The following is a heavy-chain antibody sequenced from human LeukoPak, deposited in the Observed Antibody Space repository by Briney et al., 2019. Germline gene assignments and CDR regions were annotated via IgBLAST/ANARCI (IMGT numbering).Heavy chain of an antibody. Sequence: ASVKVSCKASGYTFTSYGISWVRQAPGQGLEWMGWISAYNGNTNYAQKLQGRVTMTTDTSTSTAYMELRSLGSDDTAVYYCATLLRGYSYGYPPFAYWGQGILVTVSS. CDR3: ATLLRGYSYGYPPFAY. CDR1: GYTFTSYG. J-gene: IGHJ4*02. D-gene: IGHD5-18*01. CDR2: ISAYNGNT. V-gene: IGHV1-18*01.